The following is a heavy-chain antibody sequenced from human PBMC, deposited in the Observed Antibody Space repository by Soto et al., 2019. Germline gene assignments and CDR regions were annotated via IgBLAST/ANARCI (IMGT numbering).Heavy chain of an antibody. D-gene: IGHD6-19*01. V-gene: IGHV3-23*01. Sequence: EVQLLESGGGLVQPGGSLRLSCAASGFTFSSYAMSWVLQAPGKGLEWVSAISGSGGSTYYADSVKGRFTISRDNSKKSLYLQMNSLRAEDTAVYYCAKGVGKWLDTDAFDIWGQGTMVTVSS. CDR3: AKGVGKWLDTDAFDI. CDR2: ISGSGGST. CDR1: GFTFSSYA. J-gene: IGHJ3*02.